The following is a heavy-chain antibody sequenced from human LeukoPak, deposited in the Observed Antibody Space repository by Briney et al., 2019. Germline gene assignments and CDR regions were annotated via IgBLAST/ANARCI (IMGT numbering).Heavy chain of an antibody. CDR3: ARVTGVVAALR. D-gene: IGHD2-15*01. Sequence: SETLSLTCTVSGYSISSGHYWGWIRQPPGKGLEWIGTIYHSGSTYYNPSLKSRVTISVDTSKNQFSLKLSSVTAADTAVYYCARVTGVVAALRWGQGTLVTVSS. J-gene: IGHJ4*02. V-gene: IGHV4-38-2*02. CDR1: GYSISSGHY. CDR2: IYHSGST.